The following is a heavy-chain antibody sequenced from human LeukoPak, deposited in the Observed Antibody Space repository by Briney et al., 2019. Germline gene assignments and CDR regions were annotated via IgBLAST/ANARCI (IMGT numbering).Heavy chain of an antibody. CDR2: ISAYSGDT. CDR1: GYTFTSYG. Sequence: GASVEVSCKASGYTFTSYGISWVRQAPGQGLEWMGWISAYSGDTNYAQKFQGRATMTTDTSTSTAYMELRSLSSDDTAVYYCARNHVIGADYYYGMDVWGQGTTVTVSS. D-gene: IGHD6-13*01. J-gene: IGHJ6*02. V-gene: IGHV1-18*01. CDR3: ARNHVIGADYYYGMDV.